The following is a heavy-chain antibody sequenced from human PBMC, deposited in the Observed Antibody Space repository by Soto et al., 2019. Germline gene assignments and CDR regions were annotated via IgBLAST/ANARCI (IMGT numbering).Heavy chain of an antibody. V-gene: IGHV3-23*01. Sequence: GVSLRLSCAASGFTFSSYAINWVRQAPGKGLEWVSGVNGGGVDTHYADSVKGRFTISRDTSKNTVYLQINRLRAEDTAIYYCAKGHSYTNYSLDYWGQGTPVIVSS. CDR1: GFTFSSYA. J-gene: IGHJ4*02. CDR3: AKGHSYTNYSLDY. CDR2: VNGGGVDT. D-gene: IGHD3-16*02.